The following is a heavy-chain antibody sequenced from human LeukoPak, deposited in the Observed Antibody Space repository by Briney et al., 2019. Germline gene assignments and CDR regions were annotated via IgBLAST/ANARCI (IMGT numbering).Heavy chain of an antibody. CDR1: GYSSTAFW. V-gene: IGHV5-51*03. CDR3: ARRSRPKNGNGYYDY. Sequence: PGDSLKISFQASGYSSTAFWITWVRQLPGKGLGWLDIIYPGNSDTTYSPSFQGHATISDDKSISTAYLQWSSLKASDTAVYYCARRSRPKNGNGYYDYWGQGTLVTVSS. J-gene: IGHJ4*02. CDR2: IYPGNSDT. D-gene: IGHD3-22*01.